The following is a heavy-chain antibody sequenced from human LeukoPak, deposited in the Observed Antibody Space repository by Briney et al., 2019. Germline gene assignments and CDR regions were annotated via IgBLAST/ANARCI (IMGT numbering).Heavy chain of an antibody. J-gene: IGHJ5*02. D-gene: IGHD1-14*01. CDR1: GFIFTRGW. Sequence: GESLRLSCVASGFIFTRGWTSWVRQAPGKGLEWVGRIKSKTDGGTADYAAPVKGRFTISRDESTNTLYLQMNSLKTEDTGVYYCTTVQTGRFDPWGQGTLVTVSS. V-gene: IGHV3-15*01. CDR2: IKSKTDGGTA. CDR3: TTVQTGRFDP.